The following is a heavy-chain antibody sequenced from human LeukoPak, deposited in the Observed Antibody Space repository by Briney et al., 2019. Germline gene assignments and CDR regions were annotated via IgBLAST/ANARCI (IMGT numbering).Heavy chain of an antibody. CDR1: GFTVSSNY. D-gene: IGHD1-26*01. CDR3: ARGGSYSDY. Sequence: GGSLSLSCAASGFTVSSNYMSWVRQAPGKGLEWVSVIYSGGSTYYADSVKGGFTISRDNSKNTLYLQMNSLRAEDTAVYYCARGGSYSDYWGQGTLVTVSS. V-gene: IGHV3-66*01. CDR2: IYSGGST. J-gene: IGHJ4*02.